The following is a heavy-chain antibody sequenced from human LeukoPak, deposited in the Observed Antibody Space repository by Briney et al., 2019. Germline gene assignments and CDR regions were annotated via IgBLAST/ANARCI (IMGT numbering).Heavy chain of an antibody. Sequence: SGTLSLTCAVSGGSISSSNWWSWVRQPPGKGLEWIGDTHYSGSTNYNPSLKSRLTISVDTSKNQFSLKLSSVTAADTAVYYCTRGSSWYDYWGQGTLVTVSS. D-gene: IGHD6-13*01. CDR1: GGSISSSNW. J-gene: IGHJ4*02. V-gene: IGHV4-4*02. CDR2: THYSGST. CDR3: TRGSSWYDY.